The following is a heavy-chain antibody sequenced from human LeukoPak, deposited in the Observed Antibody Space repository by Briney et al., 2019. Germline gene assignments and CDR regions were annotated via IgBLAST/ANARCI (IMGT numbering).Heavy chain of an antibody. CDR3: AKFERYDSSGFIDY. CDR1: GFTFSSYS. CDR2: ISGRGGST. Sequence: GSLRLSCAASGFTFSSYSVTWVRQTPGKGLEWVSSISGRGGSTYYADSVKGRFTISRDNSKNTLYLQMNSLRAEDTAVYYCAKFERYDSSGFIDYWGQGTLVTVSS. J-gene: IGHJ4*02. V-gene: IGHV3-23*01. D-gene: IGHD3-22*01.